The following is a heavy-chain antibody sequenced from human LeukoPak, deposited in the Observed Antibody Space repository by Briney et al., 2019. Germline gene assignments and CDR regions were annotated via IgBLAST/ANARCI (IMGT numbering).Heavy chain of an antibody. Sequence: PSETLSLTCTVSGGSISSSSYYWGWIRQPPGKGLEWIGSIYYSGSTYYNPSLKSRVTISVDTSKNQFSLKLSSVTAADTAVYYCARWPPTAGYYFDYWGQGTLVTVSS. CDR3: ARWPPTAGYYFDY. V-gene: IGHV4-39*01. CDR1: GGSISSSSYY. D-gene: IGHD6-25*01. J-gene: IGHJ4*02. CDR2: IYYSGST.